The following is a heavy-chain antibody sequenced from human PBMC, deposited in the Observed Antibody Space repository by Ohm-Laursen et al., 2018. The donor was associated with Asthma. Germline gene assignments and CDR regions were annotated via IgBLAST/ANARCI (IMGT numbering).Heavy chain of an antibody. CDR2: NYYSGST. D-gene: IGHD1-26*01. CDR3: ARGNSGSYSEADY. V-gene: IGHV4-39*01. Sequence: GTLSLTCTVSGGSISSSSYYWGWIRQPPGKGLEWIGSNYYSGSTYYNPSLKSRVTISVDTSKNQFSLKLTSVTAADTAVYYCARGNSGSYSEADYWGQGTLVTVSS. CDR1: GGSISSSSYY. J-gene: IGHJ4*02.